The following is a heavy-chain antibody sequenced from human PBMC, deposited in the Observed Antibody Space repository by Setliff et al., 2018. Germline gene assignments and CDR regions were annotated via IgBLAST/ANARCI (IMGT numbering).Heavy chain of an antibody. V-gene: IGHV4-61*09. Sequence: SETLSLTCTVSGGSISSGSYYWSWIRQPAGKGLEWIGHIYTSGSTNYNPSLKSRVTISVDTSKNQFPLKLSSVTAADTAVYYCAMTGDRGYSGYERWGQGTLVTVSS. CDR2: IYTSGST. D-gene: IGHD5-12*01. J-gene: IGHJ4*02. CDR3: AMTGDRGYSGYER. CDR1: GGSISSGSYY.